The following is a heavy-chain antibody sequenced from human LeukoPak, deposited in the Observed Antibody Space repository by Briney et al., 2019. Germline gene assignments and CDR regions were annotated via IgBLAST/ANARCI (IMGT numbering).Heavy chain of an antibody. CDR1: GGSISGGGYY. J-gene: IGHJ5*02. CDR3: ARDMTYDSSGYLHWFDP. CDR2: IYYSGST. V-gene: IGHV4-31*03. Sequence: SETLSLTCTVSGGSISGGGYYWSWIRQHPGKGLEWIGYIYYSGSTYYNPSLKSRVTISVDTSKNQFSLKLSSVTAADTAVYYCARDMTYDSSGYLHWFDPWGQGTLVTVSS. D-gene: IGHD3-22*01.